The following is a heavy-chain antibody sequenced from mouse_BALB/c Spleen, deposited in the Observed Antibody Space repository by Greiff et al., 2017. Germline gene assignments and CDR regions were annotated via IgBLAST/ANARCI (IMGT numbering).Heavy chain of an antibody. J-gene: IGHJ1*01. CDR2: ISDGGSYT. CDR1: GFTFSDYY. Sequence: EVKLVESGGGLVKPGGSLKLSCAASGFTFSDYYMYWVRQTPEKRLEWVATISDGGSYTYYPDSVKGRFTISRDNAKNNLYLQMSSLKSEDTAMYYCARDNARGYPYWYFDVWGAGTTVTVSS. CDR3: ARDNARGYPYWYFDV. D-gene: IGHD3-3*01. V-gene: IGHV5-4*02.